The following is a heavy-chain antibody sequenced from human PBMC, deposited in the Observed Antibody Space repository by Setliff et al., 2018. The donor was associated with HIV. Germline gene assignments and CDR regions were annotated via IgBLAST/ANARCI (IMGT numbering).Heavy chain of an antibody. CDR3: AKGLDYVDSSGYSYFRL. Sequence: GGSLRLSCVASGFTFSTYAMSWVRQVPGKGLEWVSVIYSDGSSTYYADSVKGRFTISRDNSKNALYLEMNNLRAEDTAIYYCAKGLDYVDSSGYSYFRLWGQGTQVTVSS. J-gene: IGHJ4*02. CDR1: GFTFSTYA. D-gene: IGHD3-22*01. V-gene: IGHV3-23*03. CDR2: IYSDGSST.